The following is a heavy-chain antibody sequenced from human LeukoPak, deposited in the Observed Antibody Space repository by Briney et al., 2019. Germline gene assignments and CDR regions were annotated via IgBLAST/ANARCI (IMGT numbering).Heavy chain of an antibody. CDR3: ARWDRFHGV. CDR2: IGGGGVST. CDR1: GFTFSSYA. D-gene: IGHD1-14*01. J-gene: IGHJ4*02. V-gene: IGHV3-23*01. Sequence: GGSLRLSCAASGFTFSSYAMSWVRQAPGKGLEWVSAIGGGGVSTYYADSVKGRFTISRDNAKNSLYLQMNNLRAEDTAVYYCARWDRFHGVWGQGTLVTVSS.